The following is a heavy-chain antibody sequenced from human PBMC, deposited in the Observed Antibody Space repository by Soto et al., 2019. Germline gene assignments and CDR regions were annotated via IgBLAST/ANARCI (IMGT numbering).Heavy chain of an antibody. CDR3: AKDRRPNYYYGMDV. J-gene: IGHJ6*02. V-gene: IGHV3-30*18. CDR2: IPYDGSNK. Sequence: ESGGGVVPPGRSLRLSCAASGFTFSIYGMHWVRQAPGKGLEWVAVIPYDGSNKYYADYVKGRFTISRDNSKNTLYLQMNSLRAEDTAVYYCAKDRRPNYYYGMDVWGQGTTVTVSS. D-gene: IGHD6-6*01. CDR1: GFTFSIYG.